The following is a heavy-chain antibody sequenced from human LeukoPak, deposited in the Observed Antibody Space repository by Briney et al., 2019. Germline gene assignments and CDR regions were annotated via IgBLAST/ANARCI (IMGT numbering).Heavy chain of an antibody. J-gene: IGHJ3*02. V-gene: IGHV4-61*02. Sequence: SETLSLTSTFSGASISRGDYYWSWIRQPPGKDLEWIGRISSSGSTNYNPSLKSRVTISVDTSKNQFSLKLSSVTAADTAVYFCARGPYSYDSSGAFDIWGQGTMVTVSS. CDR2: ISSSGST. CDR1: GASISRGDYY. CDR3: ARGPYSYDSSGAFDI. D-gene: IGHD3-22*01.